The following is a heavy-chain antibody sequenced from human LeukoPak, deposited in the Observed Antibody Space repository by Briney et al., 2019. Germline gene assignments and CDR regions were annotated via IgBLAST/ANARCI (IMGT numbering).Heavy chain of an antibody. CDR1: GFTFSSYW. CDR2: ISGSSSYI. Sequence: GGSLRLSCAASGFTFSSYWMHWVRQAPGKGLEWVSSISGSSSYIYYADSVKGRFTISRDNAKNSLYLQMNSLRAEDTAVYYCARDGGYCSSTSCLKLFDYWGQGTLVTVSS. CDR3: ARDGGYCSSTSCLKLFDY. V-gene: IGHV3-21*01. D-gene: IGHD2-2*01. J-gene: IGHJ4*02.